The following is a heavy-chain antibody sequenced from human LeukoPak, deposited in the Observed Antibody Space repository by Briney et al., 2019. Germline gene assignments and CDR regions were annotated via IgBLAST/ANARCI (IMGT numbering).Heavy chain of an antibody. CDR2: IKSKTDGGTT. CDR1: GFTFSNAW. V-gene: IGHV3-15*01. D-gene: IGHD2-2*01. J-gene: IGHJ6*03. CDR3: TTGLPAITNYYYYYYMDV. Sequence: GGSLRLYCAASGFTFSNAWMSWVRQAPGKGLEWVGRIKSKTDGGTTDYAAPVKGRFTISRDDSKNTLYLQMNSLKTEDTAVYYCTTGLPAITNYYYYYYMDVWGKGTTVTVSS.